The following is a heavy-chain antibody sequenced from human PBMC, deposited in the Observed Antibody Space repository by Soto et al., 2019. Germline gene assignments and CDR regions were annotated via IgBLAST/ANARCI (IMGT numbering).Heavy chain of an antibody. CDR2: ISGYNGKT. V-gene: IGHV1-18*01. CDR1: GYMFNSYG. Sequence: QVQLVQSGAEVKKRGASVNVSCKASGYMFNSYGMSWLRQAPGQGLEWIGWISGYNGKTDIAQKFQGRVTMTTEASTSTVYMELTSLRFDDTSLYYCARDDTYTSGWYFEHWGQGTLVNVPA. J-gene: IGHJ4*02. CDR3: ARDDTYTSGWYFEH. D-gene: IGHD6-19*01.